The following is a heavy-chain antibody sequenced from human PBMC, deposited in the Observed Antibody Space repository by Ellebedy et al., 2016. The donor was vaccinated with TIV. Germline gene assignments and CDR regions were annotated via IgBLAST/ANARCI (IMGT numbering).Heavy chain of an antibody. J-gene: IGHJ5*02. CDR2: IYYSGST. V-gene: IGHV4-61*01. CDR1: GGSVSSGRYY. D-gene: IGHD3-10*01. CDR3: ARDDPSGWLDP. Sequence: MPSETLSLTCTVSGGSVSSGRYYWSWIRQPPGKGLEWVGYIYYSGSTNYNPSLKSRVPISIDTSKNQFSLRLTSVTAADTAVYYCARDDPSGWLDPWGQGTLVTVSS.